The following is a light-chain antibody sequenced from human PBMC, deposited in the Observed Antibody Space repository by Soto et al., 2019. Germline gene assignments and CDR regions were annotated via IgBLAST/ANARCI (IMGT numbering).Light chain of an antibody. CDR3: QVWDSTSEHVL. CDR1: NIGSKS. Sequence: SYELTQPPSVSVAPGKTASITCGGDNIGSKSVHWYQQKPGQAPVLVIYYDSDRPSGIPERFSGSNSGNTATLTITRVEAGDEADYFCQVWDSTSEHVLFGGGTKLTVL. J-gene: IGLJ2*01. CDR2: YDS. V-gene: IGLV3-21*04.